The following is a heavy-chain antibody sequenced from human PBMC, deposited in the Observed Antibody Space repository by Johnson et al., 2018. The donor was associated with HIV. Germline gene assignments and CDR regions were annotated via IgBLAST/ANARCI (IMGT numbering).Heavy chain of an antibody. J-gene: IGHJ3*02. V-gene: IGHV3-66*01. CDR1: GFTASSNY. CDR3: ARERIYGDDAFDI. Sequence: VQLVESGGGLVQPGGSLRLSCAASGFTASSNYMSWVRQAPGKGLEWVSVIFSGGSTHYADSVKGRFTISRDKSKNTLYLQMNSLRAEDTAVYYCARERIYGDDAFDIWGQGTMVTVSS. D-gene: IGHD4-17*01. CDR2: IFSGGST.